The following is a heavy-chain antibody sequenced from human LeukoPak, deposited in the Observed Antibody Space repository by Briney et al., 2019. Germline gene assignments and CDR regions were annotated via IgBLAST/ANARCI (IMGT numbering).Heavy chain of an antibody. CDR3: AKERYHDY. Sequence: GGSLRLSCEASGVTFSSYVMSWVRQAPGKRPEWVSGISGSGGGTYYADSVKGRFTISRDNSKNTLYLQMNSLRAEDTAVYYCAKERYHDYWGQGTLVTVSS. V-gene: IGHV3-23*01. CDR1: GVTFSSYV. CDR2: ISGSGGGT. J-gene: IGHJ4*02. D-gene: IGHD2-2*01.